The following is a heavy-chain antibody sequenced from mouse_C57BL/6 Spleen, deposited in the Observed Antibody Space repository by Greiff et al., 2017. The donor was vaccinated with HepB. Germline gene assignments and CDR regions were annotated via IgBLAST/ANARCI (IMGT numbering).Heavy chain of an antibody. CDR2: IDPEDGET. J-gene: IGHJ2*01. Sequence: VQLQQSGAELVKPGASVKLSCTASGFNIKDYYMHWVKQRTEQGLEWIGRIDPEDGETKYDPKFQGKATITADTSSNTAYLQLSSLTSEDTAVYYCARSYYSNFYFDYWGQGTTLTVSS. V-gene: IGHV14-2*01. D-gene: IGHD2-5*01. CDR1: GFNIKDYY. CDR3: ARSYYSNFYFDY.